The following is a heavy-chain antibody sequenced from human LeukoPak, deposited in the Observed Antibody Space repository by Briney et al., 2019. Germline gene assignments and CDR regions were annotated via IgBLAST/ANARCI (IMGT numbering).Heavy chain of an antibody. V-gene: IGHV4-61*02. Sequence: SETLCLTCTVPGASVSSGSYYWSWIRQPAGKGLEWIGRIYTSGSTNYNPSLKSRVTISVDTSKNQFSLKLSSVTAADTAVYYCAIMGHNGDFDSWGQGTVVTVSS. J-gene: IGHJ4*02. CDR3: AIMGHNGDFDS. CDR1: GASVSSGSYY. D-gene: IGHD5-24*01. CDR2: IYTSGST.